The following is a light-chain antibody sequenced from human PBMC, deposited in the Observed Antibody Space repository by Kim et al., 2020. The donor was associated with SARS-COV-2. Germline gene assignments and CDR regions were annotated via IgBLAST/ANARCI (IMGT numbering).Light chain of an antibody. Sequence: ELTQPPSVSGPPGQSVTISCSGGDSNIAKTFVYWYQQLPGTPPKLLIYANTQRPSGVPDRFSGSKSGTSASLAISGLRPEDEADYYCSAWDDSLSARLFGGGTQLTVL. CDR1: DSNIAKTF. CDR3: SAWDDSLSARL. J-gene: IGLJ2*01. CDR2: ANT. V-gene: IGLV1-47*02.